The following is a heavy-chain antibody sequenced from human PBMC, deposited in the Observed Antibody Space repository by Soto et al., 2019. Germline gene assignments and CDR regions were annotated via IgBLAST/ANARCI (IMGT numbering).Heavy chain of an antibody. Sequence: QITLKESGPTLVKPTQTLTLTCTFSGFSLKTGGAGVGWIRQPPGKALEWLALIYWNEDKRYSPSLKSRITNTNETSQNQVVLTMTTMDLVDTATYYCTHRGYGDYPRDNRFDPWGQGTLLTVSS. V-gene: IGHV2-5*01. CDR1: GFSLKTGGAG. D-gene: IGHD4-17*01. CDR3: THRGYGDYPRDNRFDP. CDR2: IYWNEDK. J-gene: IGHJ5*02.